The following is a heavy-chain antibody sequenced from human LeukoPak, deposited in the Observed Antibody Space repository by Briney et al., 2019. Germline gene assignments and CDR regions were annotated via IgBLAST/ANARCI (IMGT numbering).Heavy chain of an antibody. Sequence: SVKVSCKASGGTFSSYAISWVRQAPGQGLEWMGGIIPIFGTANYAQKFQGRVTITADESTSTAYMELSSLRSEDTAVYYCARGYYDILTGYPTYFDYWGQGTLVTVSS. J-gene: IGHJ4*02. CDR3: ARGYYDILTGYPTYFDY. CDR2: IIPIFGTA. V-gene: IGHV1-69*01. D-gene: IGHD3-9*01. CDR1: GGTFSSYA.